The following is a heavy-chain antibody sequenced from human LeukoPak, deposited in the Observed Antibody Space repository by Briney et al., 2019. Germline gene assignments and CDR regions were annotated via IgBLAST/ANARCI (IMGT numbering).Heavy chain of an antibody. CDR2: IKQDGSEK. V-gene: IGHV3-7*01. J-gene: IGHJ4*01. Sequence: GGSLRLSCAASGFTFTNNFMSWVRQVPGKGLEWVANIKQDGSEKTYVDSVRGRFTIFRDNAKDSVYLQMNSLRAEDSAIYYCAREGFYFFDFWGQGTLVTVSS. CDR3: AREGFYFFDF. CDR1: GFTFTNNF.